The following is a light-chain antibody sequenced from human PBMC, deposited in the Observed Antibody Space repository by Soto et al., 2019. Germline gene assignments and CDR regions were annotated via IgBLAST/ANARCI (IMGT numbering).Light chain of an antibody. CDR3: QQYNSYTLT. V-gene: IGKV1-5*03. CDR1: QSISSW. CDR2: KAS. J-gene: IGKJ4*01. Sequence: IQMTQSPSTLSSSVGDRVTITCRASQSISSWLAWYQQKPGKAPKLLIYKASSLESGVPSRFSGSGSGTEFTLTISSLQNDDFATYYCQQYNSYTLTFGGGTKVDIK.